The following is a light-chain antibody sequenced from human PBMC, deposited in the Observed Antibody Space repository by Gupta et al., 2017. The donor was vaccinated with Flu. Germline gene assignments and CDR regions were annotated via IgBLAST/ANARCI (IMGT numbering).Light chain of an antibody. Sequence: DIQMTQSPSSLSASVGHRVSITCRSSQYISNYLNWYQQRPGNAPILLIYAATKVQNGVPSRFSGSGSGTDFTLTISSLQPEDLATYFCQQTDTTPLTFGGGTKVEIK. V-gene: IGKV1-39*01. J-gene: IGKJ4*01. CDR2: AAT. CDR1: QYISNY. CDR3: QQTDTTPLT.